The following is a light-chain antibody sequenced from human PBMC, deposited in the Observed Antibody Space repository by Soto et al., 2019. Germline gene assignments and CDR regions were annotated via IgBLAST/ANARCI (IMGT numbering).Light chain of an antibody. CDR2: GAS. CDR3: QQYGGSPRVT. V-gene: IGKV3-20*01. CDR1: QSVSSNY. J-gene: IGKJ4*01. Sequence: EIVLTQSPGTLSLSPGERATLSCRASQSVSSNYLAWYQQKPGQAPRLLIYGASSRATGIPDRFIGSGSGTDFTLIISRLEPEDGAVYYCQQYGGSPRVTFGGGTKVEIK.